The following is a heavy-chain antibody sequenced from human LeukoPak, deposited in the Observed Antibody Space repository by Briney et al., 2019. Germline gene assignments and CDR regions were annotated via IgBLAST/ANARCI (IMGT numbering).Heavy chain of an antibody. J-gene: IGHJ4*02. CDR3: ARRVRGVFGFDS. CDR2: IYYSGST. V-gene: IGHV4-59*01. CDR1: GGSISTYY. Sequence: PSETLSLTCTVSGGSISTYYWSWIRQPPGKGLEWIGYIYYSGSTNYNPSLKSRVTISVDTSKNQFSLKLSSVTAADTAVYYCARRVRGVFGFDSWGQGTLVTVSS. D-gene: IGHD3-10*01.